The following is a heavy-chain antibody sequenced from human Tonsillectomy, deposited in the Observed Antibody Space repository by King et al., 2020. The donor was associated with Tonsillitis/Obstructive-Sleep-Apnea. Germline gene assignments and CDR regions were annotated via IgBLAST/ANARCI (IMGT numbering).Heavy chain of an antibody. D-gene: IGHD6-6*01. CDR1: GGSFSGYY. J-gene: IGHJ5*02. CDR2: INHSGST. V-gene: IGHV4-34*01. CDR3: ARSYLSSPLYNWFDP. Sequence: VQLQQWGAGLLKPSETLSLTCAVYGGSFSGYYWSWIRQPPGKGLEWIGEINHSGSTNYNPSLKSRVTISVDTSKNQFSLKLSSVTAADTAVYYCARSYLSSPLYNWFDPWRQGTLVTVSS.